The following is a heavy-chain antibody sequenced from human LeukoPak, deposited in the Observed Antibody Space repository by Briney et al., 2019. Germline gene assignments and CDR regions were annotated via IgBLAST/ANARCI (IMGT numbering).Heavy chain of an antibody. D-gene: IGHD7-27*01. Sequence: GASVKVSCKASGGTFSSYAISWVRQAPGQGLEWMGRIIPIFGTANYAQKFQGRVTITTDESTSTAYMELSRLRSDDTAVYYCARDPEILQLGAVDYWGQGTLVTVSS. CDR3: ARDPEILQLGAVDY. V-gene: IGHV1-69*05. CDR1: GGTFSSYA. CDR2: IIPIFGTA. J-gene: IGHJ4*02.